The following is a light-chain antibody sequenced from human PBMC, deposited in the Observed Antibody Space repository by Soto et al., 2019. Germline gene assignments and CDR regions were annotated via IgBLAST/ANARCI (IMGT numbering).Light chain of an antibody. V-gene: IGLV2-14*01. CDR3: NSYTSSSSLVG. Sequence: QSALTQPASVSGSPGQSITISCTGTSSDVGGYNYVSWYQQHPGKAPKLMIYDVSNRPSGVSNRFSGSKSGNTASLTISGLQAEDGADYYCNSYTSSSSLVGFGGG. CDR2: DVS. J-gene: IGLJ3*02. CDR1: SSDVGGYNY.